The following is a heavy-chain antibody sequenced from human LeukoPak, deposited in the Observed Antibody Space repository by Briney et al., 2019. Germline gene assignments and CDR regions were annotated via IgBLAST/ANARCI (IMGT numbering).Heavy chain of an antibody. Sequence: PSETLSLTCTVSGGSISSYYWSWIRQPAGKGLEWIGRIYTSGSTNYNPSLKSRVTMSVDTSKNQFSLKLSSVTAADTAVYYCARMTTISRVGNWFDPWGQGTLVTVSS. CDR3: ARMTTISRVGNWFDP. V-gene: IGHV4-4*07. CDR2: IYTSGST. D-gene: IGHD5-24*01. J-gene: IGHJ5*02. CDR1: GGSISSYY.